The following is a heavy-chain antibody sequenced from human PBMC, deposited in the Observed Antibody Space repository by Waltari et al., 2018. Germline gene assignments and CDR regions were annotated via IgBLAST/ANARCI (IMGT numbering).Heavy chain of an antibody. CDR2: ISISHSDI. J-gene: IGHJ6*02. Sequence: EVQLVESGGGLVTPGGSLRHSGIASGFTFSRYTMKWVRQAPGKGLEWVSSISISHSDIYYADSVKGRFTISRDNAKKSLYLQMNSLRADDTAVYYCATLGGGSQGGSLFGMDVWGQGP. D-gene: IGHD2-15*01. V-gene: IGHV3-21*01. CDR3: ATLGGGSQGGSLFGMDV. CDR1: GFTFSRYT.